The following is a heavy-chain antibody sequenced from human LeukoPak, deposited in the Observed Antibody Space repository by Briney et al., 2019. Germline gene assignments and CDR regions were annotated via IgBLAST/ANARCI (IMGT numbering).Heavy chain of an antibody. CDR2: IRYDGSNK. V-gene: IGHV3-30*02. CDR3: AKGGTYEYVWGRPIDY. D-gene: IGHD3-16*01. J-gene: IGHJ4*02. CDR1: GFTFNIYN. Sequence: PGGSLRLSCVASGFTFNIYNVNWVRQAPGRVLEWVAFIRYDGSNKFYADSVKRRFTISINNYKNTLYLQMNSLRAEDTAVYYCAKGGTYEYVWGRPIDYWGQGTLVTVSS.